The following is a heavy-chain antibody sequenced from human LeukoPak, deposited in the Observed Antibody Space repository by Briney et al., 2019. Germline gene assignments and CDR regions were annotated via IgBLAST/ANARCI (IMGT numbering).Heavy chain of an antibody. Sequence: SETLSLTCTVSGGSISNYYWTWIRQPPGKGLEWIGFISYSGNTNYNPSLKSRVTISLDTSKNQFSLKLSSVTAADTAVYYCARGIAVADAFDIWGQGTMVTVSS. CDR2: ISYSGNT. CDR3: ARGIAVADAFDI. V-gene: IGHV4-59*01. D-gene: IGHD6-19*01. CDR1: GGSISNYY. J-gene: IGHJ3*02.